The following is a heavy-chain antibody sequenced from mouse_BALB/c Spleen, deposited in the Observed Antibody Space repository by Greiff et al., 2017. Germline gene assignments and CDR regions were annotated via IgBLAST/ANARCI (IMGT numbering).Heavy chain of an antibody. J-gene: IGHJ2*01. CDR1: GYTFTSYV. Sequence: EVQLQQSGPELVKPGASVKMSCKASGYTFTSYVMHWVKQKPGQGLEWIGYINPYNDGTKYNEKFKGKATLTSDKSSSTAYMELSSLTSEDSAVYYCARDYGNYVGGYYFDYWGQGTTLTVSS. D-gene: IGHD2-1*01. CDR2: INPYNDGT. V-gene: IGHV1-14*01. CDR3: ARDYGNYVGGYYFDY.